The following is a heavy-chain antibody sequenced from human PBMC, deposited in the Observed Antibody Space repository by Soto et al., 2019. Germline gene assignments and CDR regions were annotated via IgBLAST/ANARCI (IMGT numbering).Heavy chain of an antibody. CDR1: AYNFINYY. CDR2: INPNGGST. Sequence: ASVKVSCKASAYNFINYYIHWVRQAPGQGLEWMGIINPNGGSTTYARKFQGRVTMTRDTSTSTVYMDLSSLKASDTAMYYCARLLLLSYGMDVWGQGTTVTVSS. J-gene: IGHJ6*02. D-gene: IGHD2-15*01. V-gene: IGHV1-46*01. CDR3: ARLLLLSYGMDV.